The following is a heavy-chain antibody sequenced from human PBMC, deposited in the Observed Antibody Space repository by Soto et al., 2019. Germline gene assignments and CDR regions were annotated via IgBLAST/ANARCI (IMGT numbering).Heavy chain of an antibody. V-gene: IGHV3-23*01. D-gene: IGHD6-6*01. CDR1: GFTFDNYA. CDR3: AKDPPLAARLLLYFDH. J-gene: IGHJ4*02. Sequence: EVQLLESGGGLVQPGGSLRLSCAASGFTFDNYAMSWVRQTPGKGLEWVSSVGGRGFKTFYADSVKGRFTISRDNSNNTVYLQMTRLRADDTGIYYCAKDPPLAARLLLYFDHWGQGALVTVSS. CDR2: VGGRGFKT.